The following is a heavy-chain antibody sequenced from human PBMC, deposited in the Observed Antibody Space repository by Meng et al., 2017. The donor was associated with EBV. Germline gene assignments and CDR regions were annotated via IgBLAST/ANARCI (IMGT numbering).Heavy chain of an antibody. Sequence: HVQLVQSAAEVKKPWSSVKLSCKTSGGPFRYYAISWVRQAPGQGLEWLGGFLPRLGAPNYAQKFHGRVKITADESTSTHYMDLSSLRSEDTAIYYCASESGRGYTPDYWGQGTLVTVSS. J-gene: IGHJ4*02. D-gene: IGHD3-10*01. CDR1: GGPFRYYA. CDR3: ASESGRGYTPDY. CDR2: FLPRLGAP. V-gene: IGHV1-69*01.